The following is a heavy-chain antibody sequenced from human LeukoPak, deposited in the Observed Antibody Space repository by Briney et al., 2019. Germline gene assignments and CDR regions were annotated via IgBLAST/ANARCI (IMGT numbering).Heavy chain of an antibody. Sequence: GGSLRLSCAASGFTFSSYTMDWVRQAPGKGLEWVSSISSSSDYIFYADSVKGRFTISRDNAQNSLYLQMNSLRAEDTAVYYCAKDSDSWYLNWFDPWGQGTLVTVSS. CDR1: GFTFSSYT. J-gene: IGHJ5*02. CDR3: AKDSDSWYLNWFDP. V-gene: IGHV3-21*04. CDR2: ISSSSDYI. D-gene: IGHD6-13*01.